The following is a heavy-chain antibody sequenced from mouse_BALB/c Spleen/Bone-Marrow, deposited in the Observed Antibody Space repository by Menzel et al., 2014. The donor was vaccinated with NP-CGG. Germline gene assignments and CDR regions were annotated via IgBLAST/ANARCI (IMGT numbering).Heavy chain of an antibody. J-gene: IGHJ2*01. Sequence: QVQLKQSGAELVTPGASVKLSCKASGYTFTSYWINWVKQRPGQGLEWIGNIYPSDSYTNYNQKFKDKATLTVDKSSSTAYMQLSSPTSEDSAVYYCTRGTRYYFDYWGQGTTLTVSS. CDR2: IYPSDSYT. D-gene: IGHD3-3*01. V-gene: IGHV1-69*02. CDR3: TRGTRYYFDY. CDR1: GYTFTSYW.